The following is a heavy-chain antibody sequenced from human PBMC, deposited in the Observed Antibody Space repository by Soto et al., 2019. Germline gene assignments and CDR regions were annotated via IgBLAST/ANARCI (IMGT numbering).Heavy chain of an antibody. Sequence: QVTLKESGPVLVKPTETLTLTCTVSGFSLSNARMGVSWIRQPPGKALEWLAHNFSNDEKSYSTSLKSRLTISKDTSKSQVVLTMTNMDPVDTATYYCARLNSGSYYYYYYGMDVWGQGTTVTVSS. D-gene: IGHD1-26*01. CDR3: ARLNSGSYYYYYYGMDV. CDR1: GFSLSNARMG. V-gene: IGHV2-26*01. J-gene: IGHJ6*02. CDR2: NFSNDEK.